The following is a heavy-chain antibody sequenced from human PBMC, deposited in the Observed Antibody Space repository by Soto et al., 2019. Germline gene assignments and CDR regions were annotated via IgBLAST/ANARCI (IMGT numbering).Heavy chain of an antibody. V-gene: IGHV4-31*03. Sequence: PSETLSLTCTVSGGSISSGGYYWSWIRQHPGKGLEWIGYIYYSGSTYYNPSLKSRVTISVDTSKNQFSLKLSSVTAADTAVYYCASLWSQDTYYYDSSGSLLDYWGQGTLVTVSS. CDR2: IYYSGST. CDR1: GGSISSGGYY. CDR3: ASLWSQDTYYYDSSGSLLDY. D-gene: IGHD3-22*01. J-gene: IGHJ4*02.